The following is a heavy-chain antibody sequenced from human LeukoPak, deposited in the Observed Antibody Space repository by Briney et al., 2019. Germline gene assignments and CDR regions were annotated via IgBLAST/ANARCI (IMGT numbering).Heavy chain of an antibody. V-gene: IGHV3-74*01. CDR2: VSSDGSAT. J-gene: IGHJ4*02. D-gene: IGHD3-10*01. Sequence: GGSLRLSCAASGFTFSNYWMHWVRQAPGKGLVWVSRVSSDGSATNYADSVKGRFTISRDNAKNTLYLQMTSLRTEDTAVYYWERADHFSGRAIDYWGQGTLVTVSS. CDR1: GFTFSNYW. CDR3: ERADHFSGRAIDY.